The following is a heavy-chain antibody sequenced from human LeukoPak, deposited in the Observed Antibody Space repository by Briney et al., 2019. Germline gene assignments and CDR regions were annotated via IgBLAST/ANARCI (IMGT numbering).Heavy chain of an antibody. CDR3: ARALLRSSGSHFDY. V-gene: IGHV3-33*01. CDR2: IYNDGSQQ. J-gene: IGHJ4*02. D-gene: IGHD3-22*01. Sequence: GVSLRLSCVASGLTPRRYGMHWVRQAPGRGLEWVAVIYNDGSQQYYADSVKGRFTIFRDNSRNTLYLQMNSLRVDDTAVYYCARALLRSSGSHFDYWGQGTLVTVSS. CDR1: GLTPRRYG.